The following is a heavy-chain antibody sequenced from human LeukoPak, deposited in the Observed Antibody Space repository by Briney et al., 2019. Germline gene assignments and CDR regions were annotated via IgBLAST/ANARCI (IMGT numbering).Heavy chain of an antibody. CDR2: INPNSGGT. V-gene: IGHV1-2*02. CDR3: ARDPEIAAAGGY. D-gene: IGHD6-13*01. CDR1: GYTFTGYY. J-gene: IGHJ4*02. Sequence: ASVKVSCKAPGYTFTGYYMRWVRQAPGQGLEWMGWINPNSGGTNYAQKFQGRVTMTRDTSISTAYMELSRLRSDDTAVYYCARDPEIAAAGGYWGQGTLVTVSS.